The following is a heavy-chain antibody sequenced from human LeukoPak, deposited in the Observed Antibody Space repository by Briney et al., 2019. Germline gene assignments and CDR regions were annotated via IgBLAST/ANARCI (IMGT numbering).Heavy chain of an antibody. CDR3: ARERGGGSHRGAFDI. Sequence: ASVKVSCKASGYTFTSYYMHWVRLAPGQGLEWMGIINPSGGSTSYAQKFQGRVTMTRDTSTSTVYMELSSLRSEDTAVYYCARERGGGSHRGAFDIWGQGTMVTVSS. V-gene: IGHV1-46*01. J-gene: IGHJ3*02. D-gene: IGHD2-15*01. CDR2: INPSGGST. CDR1: GYTFTSYY.